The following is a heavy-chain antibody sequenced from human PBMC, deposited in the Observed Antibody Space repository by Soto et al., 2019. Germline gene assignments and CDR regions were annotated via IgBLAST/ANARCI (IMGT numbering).Heavy chain of an antibody. CDR2: ISTNGGST. CDR1: GFTFSIYA. J-gene: IGHJ3*02. V-gene: IGHV3-64D*06. Sequence: GGSLRLSCSASGFTFSIYAMHWVRQAPGKGLEYVSSISTNGGSTDYADSVKGRFTISRDNSKNTVYLQMSSLRVEDTAVYYCARGANWVDIWGQGTMVTVSS. D-gene: IGHD7-27*01. CDR3: ARGANWVDI.